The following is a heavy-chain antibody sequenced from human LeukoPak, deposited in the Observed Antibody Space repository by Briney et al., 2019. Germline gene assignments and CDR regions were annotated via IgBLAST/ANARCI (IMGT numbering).Heavy chain of an antibody. J-gene: IGHJ6*04. V-gene: IGHV3-74*03. CDR1: GFNFSSHW. Sequence: QSGGPLRLSCAASGFNFSSHWMHWVRQAPGKGLVWVSRLRSSGNGTTYADSVKGRFTISRDNAKNTLFLQMNSLRIEDTAVYYCVRGREVRGRSMDVWGKGTTVIVSP. CDR3: VRGREVRGRSMDV. D-gene: IGHD3-10*01. CDR2: LRSSGNGT.